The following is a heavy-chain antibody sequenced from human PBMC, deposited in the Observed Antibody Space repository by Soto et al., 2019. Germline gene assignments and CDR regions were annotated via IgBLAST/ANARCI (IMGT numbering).Heavy chain of an antibody. J-gene: IGHJ4*02. CDR2: ITSSSSVK. V-gene: IGHV3-48*02. Sequence: EVQLVESGGALVQPGGSLRLSCAASGFTFSSYSLNWVRQAPGKGLEWVSFITSSSSVKYYADSVKGRFTISRDNAKNSLYLQMNSLRDEDTAVYYCATDHYGSQSDALEYWGQGTLVTVSS. CDR1: GFTFSSYS. CDR3: ATDHYGSQSDALEY. D-gene: IGHD4-17*01.